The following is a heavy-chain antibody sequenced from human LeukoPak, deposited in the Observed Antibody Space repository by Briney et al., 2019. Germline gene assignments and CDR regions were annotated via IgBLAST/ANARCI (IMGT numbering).Heavy chain of an antibody. CDR1: GYSSTSYW. CDR3: ARRQSGIAASANFPFDY. Sequence: PGESLKISCGGSGYSSTSYWIGWVRQMPGKGLEWMGIIYPDDSDTTYSPSFQGQVTISADKSISTAYLQWSSLKASDTAMYYCARRQSGIAASANFPFDYWGQGTLVTVSS. D-gene: IGHD6-13*01. CDR2: IYPDDSDT. J-gene: IGHJ4*02. V-gene: IGHV5-51*01.